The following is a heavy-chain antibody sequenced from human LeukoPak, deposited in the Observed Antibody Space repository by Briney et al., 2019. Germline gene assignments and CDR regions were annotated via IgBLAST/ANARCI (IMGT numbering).Heavy chain of an antibody. V-gene: IGHV3-23*01. CDR1: GFTVSRNY. CDR2: ISNSGDNT. CDR3: RYYDSSGSIDF. D-gene: IGHD3-22*01. J-gene: IGHJ4*02. Sequence: HPGGSLRLSCAASGFTVSRNYMSWVRQAPGKGLEWVSGISNSGDNTYYADFAKGRFTISRDNSENTLYLQMNGLRVEDTAVYHCRYYDSSGSIDFWGQGTLVTVSS.